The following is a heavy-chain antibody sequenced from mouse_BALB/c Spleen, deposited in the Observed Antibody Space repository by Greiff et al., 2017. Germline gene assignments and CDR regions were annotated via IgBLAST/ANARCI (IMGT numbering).Heavy chain of an antibody. CDR2: IDPSDSET. V-gene: IGHV1S126*01. Sequence: VKLMESGPQLVRPGASVKISCKASGYSFTSYWMHWVKQRPGQGLEWIGMIDPSDSETRLNQKFKDKATLTVDKSSSTAYMQLSSPTSEDSAVYYCARRAYYVDYWGQGTTLTVSS. CDR1: GYSFTSYW. J-gene: IGHJ2*01. CDR3: ARRAYYVDY. D-gene: IGHD2-10*01.